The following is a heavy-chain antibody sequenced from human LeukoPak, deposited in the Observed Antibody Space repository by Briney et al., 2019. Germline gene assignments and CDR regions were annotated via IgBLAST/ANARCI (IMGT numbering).Heavy chain of an antibody. D-gene: IGHD5-12*01. CDR2: ISSSSSYI. Sequence: PGGSLRLSCAASGFTFSSYAMHWVRQAPGKGLEWVSSISSSSSYIYYADSVKGRFTISRDNAKNSLYLQMNSLRAEDTAVYYCATSLAVWWRRRGFDYWGQGTLVTVSS. V-gene: IGHV3-21*01. J-gene: IGHJ4*02. CDR3: ATSLAVWWRRRGFDY. CDR1: GFTFSSYA.